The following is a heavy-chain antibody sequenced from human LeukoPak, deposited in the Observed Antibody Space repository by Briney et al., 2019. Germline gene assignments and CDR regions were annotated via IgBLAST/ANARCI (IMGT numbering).Heavy chain of an antibody. V-gene: IGHV4-34*06. Sequence: SETLSLTCTVTGGSISNYYWSWIRQPPGKGLEWIGEINHSGSTNYNPSLKSQVTMSVDTSQNQFSLKLASVNAAGPAVYYVAKGSGSYYMGYDYCYMDVWGKGHTVTVSS. CDR2: INHSGST. J-gene: IGHJ6*03. CDR3: AKGSGSYYMGYDYCYMDV. D-gene: IGHD3-10*01. CDR1: GGSISNYY.